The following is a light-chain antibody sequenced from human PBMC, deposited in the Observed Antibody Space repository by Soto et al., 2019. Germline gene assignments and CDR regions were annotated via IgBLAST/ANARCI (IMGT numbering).Light chain of an antibody. J-gene: IGKJ5*01. V-gene: IGKV3-20*01. CDR1: QSVRSK. CDR2: GAS. CDR3: QQYGSSPIT. Sequence: EIVMTQSPATLSVSPGEGATLSCRASQSVRSKLAWYQQKPGQAARLLIHGASFRATGIPDRFSGGGSGTDFTLTISRLEPEDFAVYYCQQYGSSPITFGQGTRWRL.